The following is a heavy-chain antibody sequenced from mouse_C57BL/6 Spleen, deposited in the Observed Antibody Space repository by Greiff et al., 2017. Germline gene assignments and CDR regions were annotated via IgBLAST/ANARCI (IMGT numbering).Heavy chain of an antibody. V-gene: IGHV2-6-1*01. CDR1: GFSLTSHG. D-gene: IGHD2-13*01. J-gene: IGHJ4*01. CDR3: ARHWDYRLGYAMDY. Sequence: QVQLKESGPGLVAPSQSLSITCTVPGFSLTSHGVHWVRQPPGKGLEWLVVIWSDGSTTYNSALNSGLSISKDNSKSQVCLKMNSLQTDDTAMYYCARHWDYRLGYAMDYWGQGTSVTVSS. CDR2: IWSDGST.